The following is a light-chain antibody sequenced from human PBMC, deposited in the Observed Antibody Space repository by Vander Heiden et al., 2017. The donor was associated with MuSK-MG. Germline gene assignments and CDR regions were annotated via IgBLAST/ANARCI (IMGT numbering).Light chain of an antibody. CDR3: QQHNSYSPWT. CDR2: DAS. J-gene: IGKJ1*01. CDR1: QSISRW. V-gene: IGKV1-5*01. Sequence: DIQMTQSPSTLSASVGDRVTITCRASQSISRWLAWYQQKPGRAPKILIYDASSLESGVPSRFSGSGYGTEFTLTISSRQPGDFAPYYCQQHNSYSPWTFGQGTKVEIK.